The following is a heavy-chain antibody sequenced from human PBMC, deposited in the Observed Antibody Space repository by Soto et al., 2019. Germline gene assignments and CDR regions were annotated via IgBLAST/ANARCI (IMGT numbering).Heavy chain of an antibody. D-gene: IGHD6-13*01. CDR2: IWYDGSNK. CDR1: GFTFSTYG. V-gene: IGHV3-33*01. Sequence: QVQLVESGGGVVQPGRSLRLSCAASGFTFSTYGMHWVRQAPGRGLEWVAAIWYDGSNKYYADSVKGRFTISRDNSKNTLYLQMNGLRAEDTAVYYCARTSISGYSSTWLPGYWGQGTLVTVSS. J-gene: IGHJ4*02. CDR3: ARTSISGYSSTWLPGY.